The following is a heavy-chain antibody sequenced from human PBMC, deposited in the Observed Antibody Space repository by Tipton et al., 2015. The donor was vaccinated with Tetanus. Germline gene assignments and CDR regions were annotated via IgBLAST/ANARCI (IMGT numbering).Heavy chain of an antibody. CDR1: GFTFSSYA. Sequence: TASGFTFSSYAMSWVRQAPGNGLEWVSAISGSGGSTYYADSVKGRFTISRDNSKNTLYLQMNSLRAEDTAVYYCAKDLYYYDSSGYYPFDYWGQGTLVTVSS. V-gene: IGHV3-23*01. CDR2: ISGSGGST. J-gene: IGHJ4*02. D-gene: IGHD3-22*01. CDR3: AKDLYYYDSSGYYPFDY.